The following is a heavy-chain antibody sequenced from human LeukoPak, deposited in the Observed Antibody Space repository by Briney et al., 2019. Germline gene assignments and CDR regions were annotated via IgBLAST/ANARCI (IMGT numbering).Heavy chain of an antibody. CDR2: IYHSGST. CDR3: ARDLYCSSTSCTNYYYYMDV. D-gene: IGHD2-2*01. J-gene: IGHJ6*03. V-gene: IGHV4-59*12. Sequence: SETLSLTCTVSGGSISTYYWTWIRQPPGKGLEWIGYIYHSGSTKYNPSLKSRVTMSVDTSKNQFSLKLSSVTAADTAVYYCARDLYCSSTSCTNYYYYMDVWGKGTTVTISS. CDR1: GGSISTYY.